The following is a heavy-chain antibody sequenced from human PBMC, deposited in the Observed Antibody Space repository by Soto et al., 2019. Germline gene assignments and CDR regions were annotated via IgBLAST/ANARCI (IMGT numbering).Heavy chain of an antibody. CDR2: IKQDGSEK. Sequence: PGGSLRLSCAASGFTFSSYWMSWVRQALGKGLEWVANIKQDGSEKYYVDSVKGRFTISRDNAKNSLYLQMNSLRAEDTAVYYCARVDPTPRGSVRPYYDFWSGYYSHYYYYYGMDVWGQGTTVTVSS. V-gene: IGHV3-7*01. CDR1: GFTFSSYW. D-gene: IGHD3-3*01. J-gene: IGHJ6*02. CDR3: ARVDPTPRGSVRPYYDFWSGYYSHYYYYYGMDV.